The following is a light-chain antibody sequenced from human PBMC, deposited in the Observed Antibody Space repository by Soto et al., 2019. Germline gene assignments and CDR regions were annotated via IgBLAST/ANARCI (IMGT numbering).Light chain of an antibody. Sequence: EVVMTQSPATLSVSPGERATLSCRASQSVGSLVAWYQQKPGQAPRLLMYGASTRATGIAARFTGSGSGTEFTLTISSLQTEDFAVYYCQQYNNWPITFGPGTRLETK. J-gene: IGKJ5*01. V-gene: IGKV3-15*01. CDR1: QSVGSL. CDR2: GAS. CDR3: QQYNNWPIT.